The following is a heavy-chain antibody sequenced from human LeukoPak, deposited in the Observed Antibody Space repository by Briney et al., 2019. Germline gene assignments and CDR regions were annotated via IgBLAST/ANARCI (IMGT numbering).Heavy chain of an antibody. D-gene: IGHD1-26*01. Sequence: GGSLRLSCAASGFTFSSFWMHWVRQGSGKGLVWVSRINFDGSSIGYADSVKGRFTISRDNAKNMLYLQMNSLSAEDTAVYYCAAVGAPLDYWGQGTLVTVSS. V-gene: IGHV3-74*01. CDR3: AAVGAPLDY. CDR1: GFTFSSFW. J-gene: IGHJ4*02. CDR2: INFDGSSI.